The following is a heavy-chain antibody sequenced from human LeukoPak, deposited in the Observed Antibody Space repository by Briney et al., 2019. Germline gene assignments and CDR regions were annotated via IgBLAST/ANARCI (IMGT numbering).Heavy chain of an antibody. CDR3: ARDQYYDSSGYYYDPTDGERDAFDI. CDR1: GGTFSSYA. D-gene: IGHD3-22*01. V-gene: IGHV1-69*13. CDR2: IIPIFGTA. J-gene: IGHJ3*02. Sequence: SVKVSCKASGGTFSSYAISWVRQAPGQGLEWMGGIIPIFGTANYAQKFQGRGTITADESTRTAYMELSRLRSEDTAVYYCARDQYYDSSGYYYDPTDGERDAFDIWGHGTMVTVS.